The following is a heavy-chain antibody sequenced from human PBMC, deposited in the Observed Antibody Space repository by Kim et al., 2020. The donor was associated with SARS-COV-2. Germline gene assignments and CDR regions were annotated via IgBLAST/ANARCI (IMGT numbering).Heavy chain of an antibody. CDR3: ARVHSGYSSGWGAEYFQH. CDR1: GFTVSSNY. J-gene: IGHJ1*01. Sequence: GGSLRLSCAASGFTVSSNYMSWVRQAPGKGLEWVSVIYSGGSTYYADSVKGRFTISRHNSKNTLYLQMNSLRAEDTAVYYCARVHSGYSSGWGAEYFQHWGQGTLVTVSS. D-gene: IGHD6-19*01. CDR2: IYSGGST. V-gene: IGHV3-53*04.